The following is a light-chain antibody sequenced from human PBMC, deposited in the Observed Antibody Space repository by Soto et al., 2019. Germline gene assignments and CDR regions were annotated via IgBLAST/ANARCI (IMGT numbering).Light chain of an antibody. CDR2: GAS. CDR3: QRGYCAPRT. Sequence: DIQMTQSPSSLPASVGDRISITCRASQSIGTYLGWYQQKPGKAPQLLIYGASNLQRGVPSRFSGSGSETGFTLTITSLQPEDFATYDGQRGYCAPRTFGQGTKVESK. J-gene: IGKJ2*01. CDR1: QSIGTY. V-gene: IGKV1-39*01.